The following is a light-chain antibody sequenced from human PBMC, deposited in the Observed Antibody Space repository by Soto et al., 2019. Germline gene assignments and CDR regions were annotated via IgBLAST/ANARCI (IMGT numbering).Light chain of an antibody. CDR2: DAS. Sequence: DIQMTQSPSTLSASVGDRVTITCRASQTISNWLALYQQKPGKAPKLLIYDASSLHSGVPSRFSGSGSGTEFTLTISSLQPDDFATYYCQQYISYSYPFGQGTKLEI. CDR1: QTISNW. V-gene: IGKV1-5*01. J-gene: IGKJ2*01. CDR3: QQYISYSYP.